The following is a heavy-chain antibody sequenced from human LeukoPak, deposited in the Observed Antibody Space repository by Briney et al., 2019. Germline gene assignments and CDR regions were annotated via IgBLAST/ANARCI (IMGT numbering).Heavy chain of an antibody. J-gene: IGHJ4*02. V-gene: IGHV3-23*01. CDR1: GFTFRSYG. CDR2: ISNSGSST. Sequence: GGSLRLSCAASGFTFRSYGMSWVRQAPGKGLEWVSAISNSGSSTYYADSVKGRFTISRDKSRNTLYLQMNSLRADDTAVYYCARESGTGYDQLDYWGQGTLVTVSS. CDR3: ARESGTGYDQLDY. D-gene: IGHD5-12*01.